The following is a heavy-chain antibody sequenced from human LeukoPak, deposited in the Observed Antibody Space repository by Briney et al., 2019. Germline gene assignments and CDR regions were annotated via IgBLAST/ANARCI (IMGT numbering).Heavy chain of an antibody. CDR2: INPTSGGT. J-gene: IGHJ5*02. Sequence: WASVKVSCKASGYTFTGYYIHWVRQAPGQGLEWMGWINPTSGGTNYAQKFQGRVTMTRDTSISTAYMELSRLRSDDTAVYYCARHVGYSNWFDPWGQGTPVTVSS. CDR1: GYTFTGYY. D-gene: IGHD2-15*01. CDR3: ARHVGYSNWFDP. V-gene: IGHV1-2*02.